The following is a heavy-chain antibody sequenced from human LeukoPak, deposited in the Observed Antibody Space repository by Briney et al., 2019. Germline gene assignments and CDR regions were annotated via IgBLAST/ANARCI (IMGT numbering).Heavy chain of an antibody. CDR3: ARDDYAFGSIDY. CDR2: INHSGST. CDR1: GGSFSGYY. V-gene: IGHV4-34*01. Sequence: PSETLSLTCAVYGGSFSGYYWSWIRQPPGKGLEWIGEINHSGSTNYNPTLKSRVTISVDTPKNQFSLKLSSVTAADTAVYYCARDDYAFGSIDYWGQGTLVTVSS. D-gene: IGHD3-16*01. J-gene: IGHJ4*02.